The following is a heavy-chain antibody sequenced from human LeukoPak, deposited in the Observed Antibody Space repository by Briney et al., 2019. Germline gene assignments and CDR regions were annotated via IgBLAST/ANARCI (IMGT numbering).Heavy chain of an antibody. D-gene: IGHD3-10*01. CDR1: GFTFSSYD. CDR2: IGTAGDT. Sequence: GGSLRLSCAASGFTFSSYDMHWVCQATGKGLEWVSAIGTAGDTYYPGSVKGRFTISRENAKNSLYLQMNSLRAEDTAVYYCAKEPGFGADRYYYYYMDVWGKGTTVTVSS. CDR3: AKEPGFGADRYYYYYMDV. J-gene: IGHJ6*03. V-gene: IGHV3-13*01.